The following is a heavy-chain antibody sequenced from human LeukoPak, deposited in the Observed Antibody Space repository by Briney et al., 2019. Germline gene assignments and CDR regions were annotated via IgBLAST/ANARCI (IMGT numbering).Heavy chain of an antibody. V-gene: IGHV3-7*04. CDR1: GFNFDDSG. CDR3: ARAGTSSGYYRFDY. Sequence: GGSLRLSCAASGFNFDDSGMHSPGKGLEWVANIKQDGSEKYYVDSVKGRFTISRDNAKNSLYLQMNSLRAEDTAVYYYARAGTSSGYYRFDYWGQGTLVTVSS. CDR2: IKQDGSEK. J-gene: IGHJ4*02. D-gene: IGHD3-22*01.